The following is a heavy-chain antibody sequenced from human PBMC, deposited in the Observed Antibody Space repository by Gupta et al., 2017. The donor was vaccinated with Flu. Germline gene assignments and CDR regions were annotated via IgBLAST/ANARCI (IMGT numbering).Heavy chain of an antibody. CDR2: IIPIFGTE. J-gene: IGHJ4*02. CDR3: SKAPTLPEMISFAY. Sequence: QVQLVQSGAEVKKPGSSVKVSCKASGGTVSSYAISWVRQAPGQGLEWMGGIIPIFGTENYAQKVQGRFTITADKSTSTAYMELRRMRSEETAVYYSSKAPTLPEMISFAYWGQGTLVTVYS. CDR1: GGTVSSYA. D-gene: IGHD3-16*01. V-gene: IGHV1-69*06.